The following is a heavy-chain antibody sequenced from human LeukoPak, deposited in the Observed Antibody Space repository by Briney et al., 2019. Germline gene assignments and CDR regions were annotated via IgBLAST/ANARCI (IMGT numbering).Heavy chain of an antibody. V-gene: IGHV4-31*03. D-gene: IGHD3-22*01. CDR3: ARGRGDYYDSSGGYYFDF. Sequence: PSETLSLTCTVSGGSISSGGYYWSWIRQHPGKGLEWIGYIYYSGSTYYNPSLKSRVTISADTSKNQFSLKLSSVTAADTAVYYCARGRGDYYDSSGGYYFDFWGQGTLVTVS. CDR2: IYYSGST. CDR1: GGSISSGGYY. J-gene: IGHJ4*02.